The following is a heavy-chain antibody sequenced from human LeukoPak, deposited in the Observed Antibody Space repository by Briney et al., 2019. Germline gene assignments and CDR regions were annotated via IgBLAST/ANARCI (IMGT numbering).Heavy chain of an antibody. V-gene: IGHV4-39*01. D-gene: IGHD3-10*01. J-gene: IGHJ4*02. Sequence: SETLSLTCTVSGGSISSSSYYWGWIRQPPGKGLEWIGSIYYSGSTYYNPSLKSRVTISVDTSKNQFSLKLSSVTAADTAVYYCARHVSMVRRVSDYWGQGTLVTVSS. CDR2: IYYSGST. CDR1: GGSISSSSYY. CDR3: ARHVSMVRRVSDY.